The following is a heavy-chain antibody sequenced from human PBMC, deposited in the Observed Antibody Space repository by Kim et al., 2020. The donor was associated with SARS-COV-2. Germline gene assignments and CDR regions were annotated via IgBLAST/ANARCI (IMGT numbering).Heavy chain of an antibody. Sequence: YGYSVKGRFTISRDNSKNMVYLQMNSLRVEDTAVYYCAKAGGSGSYCFDYWGQGTLVTVSS. CDR3: AKAGGSGSYCFDY. J-gene: IGHJ4*02. D-gene: IGHD3-10*01. V-gene: IGHV3-23*03.